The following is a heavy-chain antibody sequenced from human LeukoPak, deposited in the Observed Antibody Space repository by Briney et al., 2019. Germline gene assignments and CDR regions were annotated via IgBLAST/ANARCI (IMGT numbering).Heavy chain of an antibody. Sequence: GASVKVSCKASGGTFSSYAISWVRQAPGQGLEWMGGIIPIFGTANYAQKFQGRVTITADESTSTAYMELSSLRSEDTAVYYCARDPDVEMATIDYWGQGTLVTVSS. V-gene: IGHV1-69*13. J-gene: IGHJ4*02. D-gene: IGHD5-24*01. CDR3: ARDPDVEMATIDY. CDR1: GGTFSSYA. CDR2: IIPIFGTA.